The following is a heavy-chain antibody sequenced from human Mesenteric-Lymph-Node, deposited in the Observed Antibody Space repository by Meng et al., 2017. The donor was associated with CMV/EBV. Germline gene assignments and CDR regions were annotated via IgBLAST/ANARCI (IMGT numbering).Heavy chain of an antibody. D-gene: IGHD5-24*01. CDR2: IYSSGST. CDR3: ARDKRRQYDY. Sequence: GGSLRLSCAVFGVSVRNNYMAWVRQAPGKGLEWVSFIYSSGSTNYADSVKGRFTISRDTSKNTLYLQMTSLTVEDTGIYYCARDKRRQYDYWGQGTLVTVSS. J-gene: IGHJ4*02. CDR1: GVSVRNNY. V-gene: IGHV3-53*01.